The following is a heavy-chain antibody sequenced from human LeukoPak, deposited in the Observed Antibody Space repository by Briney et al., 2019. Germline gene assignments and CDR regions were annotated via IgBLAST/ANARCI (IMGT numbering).Heavy chain of an antibody. CDR1: GFTFSSFS. CDR2: ISGSGGST. CDR3: AKDLSLGPYGYFQH. Sequence: PGGSLRLSCAASGFTFSSFSMIWVRQAPGKGLEWVSAISGSGGSTYYADSVKGRFTISRDNSKNTLYLQMNSLRAEDTAVYYCAKDLSLGPYGYFQHWGQGTLVTVSS. J-gene: IGHJ1*01. V-gene: IGHV3-23*01. D-gene: IGHD3/OR15-3a*01.